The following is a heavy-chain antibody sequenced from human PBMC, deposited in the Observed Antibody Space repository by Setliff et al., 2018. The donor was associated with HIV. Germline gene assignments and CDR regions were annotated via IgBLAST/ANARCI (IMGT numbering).Heavy chain of an antibody. Sequence: PSETLSLTCTVTGGSISSGGFYWTWIRQHPGKGLEWIGYIYNTGSTYHSPSLESRVTISVDTSKNQFSLKLSSVTAADTAVYFCARLRITMIMMLNYFDYWGQGTTVTVSS. D-gene: IGHD3-22*01. CDR2: IYNTGST. V-gene: IGHV4-31*03. CDR3: ARLRITMIMMLNYFDY. J-gene: IGHJ4*03. CDR1: GGSISSGGFY.